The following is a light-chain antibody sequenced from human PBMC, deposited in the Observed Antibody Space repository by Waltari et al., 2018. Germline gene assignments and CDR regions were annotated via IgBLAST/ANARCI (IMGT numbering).Light chain of an antibody. CDR3: QHYNYWPPWA. CDR2: GAT. J-gene: IGKJ1*01. V-gene: IGKV3-15*01. Sequence: ETVMTQSQPSLSVSPGERVTLSCRASQSIGTNVVWYQQQPGQPPKVLSYGATTRGTGVPARFSGIGSGTEFTLTITSLQSEDFAVYFCQHYNYWPPWAFGQGTKVEIK. CDR1: QSIGTN.